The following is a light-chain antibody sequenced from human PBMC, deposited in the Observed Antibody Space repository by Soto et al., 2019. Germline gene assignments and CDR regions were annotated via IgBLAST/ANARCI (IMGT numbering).Light chain of an antibody. CDR1: QSVSNNY. CDR2: GAS. Sequence: VMRQYPATLYVSLGERATLSSRASQSVSNNYLAWYQQKPGQAPRLLIYGASNRATGIPDRFSGSGSGTDFTLTISRLEPEDFAVYYCQQYGSSGTFGQGTKVDIK. J-gene: IGKJ1*01. CDR3: QQYGSSGT. V-gene: IGKV3-20*01.